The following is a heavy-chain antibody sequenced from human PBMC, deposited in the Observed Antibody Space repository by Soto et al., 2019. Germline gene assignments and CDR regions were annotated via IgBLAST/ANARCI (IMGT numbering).Heavy chain of an antibody. CDR3: ATGRDSRKNYGSAVLDY. CDR1: GYTLTELS. J-gene: IGHJ4*02. CDR2: FDPEDGET. Sequence: ASVKVSCKVSGYTLTELSMHWVRQAPGKGLEWMGGFDPEDGETIYAQKFQGRVTMTEDTSTDTAYMELSSLRSEDTAVYYCATGRDSRKNYGSAVLDYWGQGTLVTVSS. V-gene: IGHV1-24*01. D-gene: IGHD3-10*01.